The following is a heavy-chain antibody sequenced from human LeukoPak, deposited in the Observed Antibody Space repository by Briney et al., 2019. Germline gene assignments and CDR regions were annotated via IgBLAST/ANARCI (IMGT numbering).Heavy chain of an antibody. V-gene: IGHV4-34*01. J-gene: IGHJ4*02. CDR1: GGSFSGYY. CDR2: INHSGST. Sequence: SETLSLTCAVYGGSFSGYYWSWIRQPPGKGLEWIGEINHSGSTNYNPSLKSRVTISVDTSKNQFSLKLSSVTAADTAVYYCARPAKDGYYDYWGQGTLVTVSS. D-gene: IGHD6-25*01. CDR3: ARPAKDGYYDY.